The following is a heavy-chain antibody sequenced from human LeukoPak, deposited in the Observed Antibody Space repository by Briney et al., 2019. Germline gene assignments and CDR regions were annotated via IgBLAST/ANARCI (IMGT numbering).Heavy chain of an antibody. V-gene: IGHV3-48*01. D-gene: IGHD2-15*01. Sequence: GGSLRLSCAASGFTFSSYSMNWVRQAPGKGLEWVSYISSSSTIYYADSVKGRFTISRDDAKNSLYLQMNSLRAEDTAVYYCARTRGRLLPIDYWGQGTLVTVSS. CDR3: ARTRGRLLPIDY. J-gene: IGHJ4*02. CDR1: GFTFSSYS. CDR2: ISSSSTI.